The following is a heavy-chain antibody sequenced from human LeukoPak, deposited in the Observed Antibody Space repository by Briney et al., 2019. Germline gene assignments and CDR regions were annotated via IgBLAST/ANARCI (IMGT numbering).Heavy chain of an antibody. CDR1: GYTFTSYG. J-gene: IGHJ6*02. V-gene: IGHV1-18*01. Sequence: VASVKVSCKASGYTFTSYGISWVRQAPGQGLEWMGWISAYNGNTNYAQKLQGRVTMTTDTSTSTAYMELRSLRSDDTAVYYCARDPGIRGYCSSTSCYAYGMDVWGQGTTVTVSS. CDR2: ISAYNGNT. CDR3: ARDPGIRGYCSSTSCYAYGMDV. D-gene: IGHD2-2*01.